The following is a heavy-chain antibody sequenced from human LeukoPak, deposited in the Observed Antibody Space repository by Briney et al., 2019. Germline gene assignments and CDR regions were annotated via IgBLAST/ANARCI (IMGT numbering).Heavy chain of an antibody. CDR3: ARRRRYYDSSGYYYAYFDY. J-gene: IGHJ4*02. V-gene: IGHV4-61*02. Sequence: PSETLSLTCTASGGSISSGSYYWSWIRQPAGKGLEWSGRIYTSGSTNYNPSLKSRVTISVDTSKNQFSLKLSSVTAADTAVYYCARRRRYYDSSGYYYAYFDYWGQGTLVTVSS. CDR1: GGSISSGSYY. CDR2: IYTSGST. D-gene: IGHD3-22*01.